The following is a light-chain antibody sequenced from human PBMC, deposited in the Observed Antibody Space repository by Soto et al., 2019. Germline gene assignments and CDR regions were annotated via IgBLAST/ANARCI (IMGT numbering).Light chain of an antibody. CDR1: QTISSW. J-gene: IGKJ1*01. V-gene: IGKV1-5*03. CDR3: QQSYSTPWT. Sequence: DIQMTQSPSTLSGSAGARVPITCRASQTISSWLAWYQQKPGKAPKLLIYKASTLKSGVPSRFSGSGSGTDFTLTISSLQPEDFATYYCQQSYSTPWTFGQGTKVDIK. CDR2: KAS.